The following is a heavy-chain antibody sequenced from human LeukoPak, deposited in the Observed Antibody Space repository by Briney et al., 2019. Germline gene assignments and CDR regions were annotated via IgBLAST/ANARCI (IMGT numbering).Heavy chain of an antibody. D-gene: IGHD1-1*01. J-gene: IGHJ4*02. V-gene: IGHV4-61*02. CDR1: GGSISSGSYY. CDR2: IYTSGST. Sequence: PSETLSLTCTVSGGSISSGSYYWSWIRQPAGKGLEWIGRIYTSGSTNYNPSLKSRVTISVDTSKNQFSLKLSSVTAADTAVYYCARGSLLESLDYWGQGTLVTVSS. CDR3: ARGSLLESLDY.